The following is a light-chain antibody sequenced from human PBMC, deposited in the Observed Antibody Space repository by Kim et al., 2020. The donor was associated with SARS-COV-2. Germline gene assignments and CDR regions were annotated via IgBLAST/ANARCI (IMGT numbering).Light chain of an antibody. CDR1: QSVGSK. Sequence: SPGERATLSCRASQSVGSKIVWYQQKAGQAPRLLIYGASTRATDIPARFSGSGSGTEFTLTISSLQSEDFAVYYCQQDNNWPPLTFGGGTKVDIK. CDR2: GAS. J-gene: IGKJ4*01. V-gene: IGKV3-15*01. CDR3: QQDNNWPPLT.